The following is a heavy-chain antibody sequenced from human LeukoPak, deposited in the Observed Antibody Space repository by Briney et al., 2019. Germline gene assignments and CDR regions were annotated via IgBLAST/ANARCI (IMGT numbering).Heavy chain of an antibody. D-gene: IGHD1-26*01. J-gene: IGHJ4*02. V-gene: IGHV4-61*01. CDR1: GVSVSSGSYY. CDR3: ASEWELRY. Sequence: SETLSLTCTVSGVSVSSGSYYWSWIRQPPGKGLEWIGYIYYSGSTNYNPSLKSRVTISVDTSKNQFSLKLSSVTAADTAVYYCASEWELRYWGQGTLVPVSS. CDR2: IYYSGST.